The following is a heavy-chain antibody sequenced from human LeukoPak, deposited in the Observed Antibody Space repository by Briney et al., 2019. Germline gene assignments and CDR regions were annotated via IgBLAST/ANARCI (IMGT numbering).Heavy chain of an antibody. D-gene: IGHD6-19*01. Sequence: PSETLSLTCAVYGGSFSGYYWSWVRQGPGKGLECVSVISNDGDTYYADSVKGRFTISRDTSKNTVSLQMNSLRAEDTAVYYCAGDKTTGGWYEFDYWGQGTQVTVSS. CDR1: GGSFSGYY. V-gene: IGHV3-53*01. CDR3: AGDKTTGGWYEFDY. CDR2: ISNDGDT. J-gene: IGHJ4*02.